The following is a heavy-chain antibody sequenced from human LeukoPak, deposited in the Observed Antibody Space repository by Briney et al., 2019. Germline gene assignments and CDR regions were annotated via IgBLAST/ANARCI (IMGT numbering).Heavy chain of an antibody. CDR2: IYYSGST. J-gene: IGHJ3*02. D-gene: IGHD1-14*01. Sequence: KPSEPLSLTCTVSGDSISNYYWSWIRQPPGKGLDGIGYIYYSGSTNYNPSLTSRVTISVDTSKNQFSLKLSSVTAADTAVYYCARYRNEALFAIDIWGQGTMVTVSS. CDR3: ARYRNEALFAIDI. V-gene: IGHV4-59*13. CDR1: GDSISNYY.